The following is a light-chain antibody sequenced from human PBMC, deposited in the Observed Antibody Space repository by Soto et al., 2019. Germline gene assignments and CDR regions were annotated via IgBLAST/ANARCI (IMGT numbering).Light chain of an antibody. Sequence: DIQMTQSPSSLSASVGDRVTITCRASQTITNSLNWYQQKPGKAPKLLIFAASSLQSGVPSRFSGSGSGTDFTLTISSLQPEDFATYYCQQSYSTPGFTFGPGTTVDIK. J-gene: IGKJ3*01. V-gene: IGKV1-39*01. CDR1: QTITNS. CDR3: QQSYSTPGFT. CDR2: AAS.